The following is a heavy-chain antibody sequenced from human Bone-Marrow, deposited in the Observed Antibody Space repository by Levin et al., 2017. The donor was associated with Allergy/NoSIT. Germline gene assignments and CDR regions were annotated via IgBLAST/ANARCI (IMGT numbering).Heavy chain of an antibody. J-gene: IGHJ5*02. CDR1: GYSFANYW. V-gene: IGHV5-51*01. CDR3: ARRAARRWFDP. Sequence: GGSLRLSCKGSGYSFANYWIAWVRQMPGKGLEYMGIIYPGDSDTRYSPSFQGQVTISADKSISTAYLQWSSLKASDTAIYYCARRAARRWFDPWGQGTLVTVSS. D-gene: IGHD2-15*01. CDR2: IYPGDSDT.